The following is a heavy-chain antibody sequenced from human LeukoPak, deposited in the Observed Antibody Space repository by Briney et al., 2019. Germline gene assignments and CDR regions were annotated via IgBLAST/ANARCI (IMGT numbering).Heavy chain of an antibody. D-gene: IGHD5/OR15-5a*01. Sequence: SETLSLTCTVSGGSISSSSYYWGWIRQPPGKGLEWIGSIYYSGSTYYNPPLKSRVTISVDTSKNQFSLKLSSVTAADTAVYYCARGIYAGRDYWGQGTLVTVSS. V-gene: IGHV4-39*07. CDR1: GGSISSSSYY. J-gene: IGHJ4*02. CDR3: ARGIYAGRDY. CDR2: IYYSGST.